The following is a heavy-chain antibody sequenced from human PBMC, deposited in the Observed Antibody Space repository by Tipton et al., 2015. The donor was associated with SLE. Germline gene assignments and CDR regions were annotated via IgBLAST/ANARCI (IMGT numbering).Heavy chain of an antibody. J-gene: IGHJ4*02. D-gene: IGHD3-22*01. CDR2: IKQDGSEK. Sequence: SLRLSCAASGFTFSSYGMSWVRQAPGKGLEWVANIKQDGSEKYYVDSVKGRFTISRDNAKNSLYLQMNSLRAEDTAVYYCARAEKYYDSSGYDYWGQGTLVTVSS. V-gene: IGHV3-7*02. CDR1: GFTFSSYG. CDR3: ARAEKYYDSSGYDY.